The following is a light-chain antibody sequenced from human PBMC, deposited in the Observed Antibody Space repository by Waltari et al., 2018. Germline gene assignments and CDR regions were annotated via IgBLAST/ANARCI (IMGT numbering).Light chain of an antibody. Sequence: QSMLTQPPSVSGAPGQRVTISCTGSSSNIRAGHAVHWYQVFPGTGPKLLIYGNNNRPSGVPDRFSGSKSGTSASLTITGLQAEDEADYYCHSFDTSLSDGVVFGGGTKVTVL. CDR2: GNN. CDR3: HSFDTSLSDGVV. J-gene: IGLJ3*02. CDR1: SSNIRAGHA. V-gene: IGLV1-40*01.